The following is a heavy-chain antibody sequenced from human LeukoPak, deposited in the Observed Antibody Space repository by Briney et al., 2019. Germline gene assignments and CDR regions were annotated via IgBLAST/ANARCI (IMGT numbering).Heavy chain of an antibody. Sequence: SETLSLTCTVSGGSTSSYYWSWIRQPPGKGLEWIGYIYYSGSTNYNPSFKSRVTISVDTSKNQFSLKLSSVTAADTAVYYCARYISGTSQVFDYWGQGTLVTVSS. CDR3: ARYISGTSQVFDY. CDR2: IYYSGST. D-gene: IGHD1-20*01. J-gene: IGHJ4*02. CDR1: GGSTSSYY. V-gene: IGHV4-59*01.